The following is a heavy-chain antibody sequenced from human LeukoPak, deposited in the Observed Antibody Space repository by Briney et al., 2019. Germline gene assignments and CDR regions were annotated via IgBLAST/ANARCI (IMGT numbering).Heavy chain of an antibody. Sequence: SETLSLTCAVYGGSFSGYYWSWIRQPPGKGLEWIGEINHSGSTNYNPSLKSRGTIAVDTSKKQFSLKLSSVTAADTAVYYCARDVDTPPPPSYSSYGMDVWGQGTTVTVSS. CDR2: INHSGST. J-gene: IGHJ6*02. CDR3: ARDVDTPPPPSYSSYGMDV. V-gene: IGHV4-34*01. CDR1: GGSFSGYY.